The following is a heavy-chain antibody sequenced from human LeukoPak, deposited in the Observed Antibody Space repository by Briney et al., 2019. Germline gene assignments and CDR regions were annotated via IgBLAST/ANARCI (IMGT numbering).Heavy chain of an antibody. V-gene: IGHV3-23*01. CDR3: AKTLRDLEWLTGELDV. J-gene: IGHJ6*02. CDR2: VGVSGSDT. Sequence: GGSLRLSCAVSGFSFDNYAMSWDRKTPGKGLEWVSAVGVSGSDTSYTDSVKGRFTISRDNSKSTLYLQMNSLRAEDTAVYHCAKTLRDLEWLTGELDVWGQGTAVTVSS. D-gene: IGHD3-3*01. CDR1: GFSFDNYA.